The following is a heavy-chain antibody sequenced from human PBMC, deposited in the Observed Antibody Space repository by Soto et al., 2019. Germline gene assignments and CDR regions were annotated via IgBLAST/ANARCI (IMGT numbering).Heavy chain of an antibody. CDR1: GGSISSYY. CDR3: ARGRPYRGLRGSGNLHLPFAY. J-gene: IGHJ4*02. CDR2: IYYSGST. Sequence: SETLSLTCTVSGGSISSYYWSWIRQPPGKGLEWIGYIYYSGSTNYNPSLKSRVTISADTSKNQFSLRLSSVTAADTAVYYCARGRPYRGLRGSGNLHLPFAYWGQGTLVTVSS. D-gene: IGHD3-10*01. V-gene: IGHV4-59*01.